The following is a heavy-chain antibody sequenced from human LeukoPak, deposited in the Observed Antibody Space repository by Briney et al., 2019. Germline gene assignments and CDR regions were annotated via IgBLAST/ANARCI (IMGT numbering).Heavy chain of an antibody. CDR3: ARSIIGTRSKFDY. V-gene: IGHV4-59*08. CDR2: ISYSGST. Sequence: SETLSLTCTVSGGSISTYYWSWIRPPPGKGLGWIGYISYSGSTNYNPSLKSRVTISLDTSKNQFALKLSSVTAADTAVYYCARSIIGTRSKFDYWGQGTLVTVSS. CDR1: GGSISTYY. D-gene: IGHD1/OR15-1a*01. J-gene: IGHJ4*02.